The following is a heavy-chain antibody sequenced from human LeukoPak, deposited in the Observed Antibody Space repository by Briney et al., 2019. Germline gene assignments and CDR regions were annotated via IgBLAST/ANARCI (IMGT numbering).Heavy chain of an antibody. J-gene: IGHJ6*02. D-gene: IGHD3-10*01. CDR1: GFTFSSYD. CDR2: IGTAGDT. CDR3: ARAYYYGSGDYGMDV. V-gene: IGHV3-13*01. Sequence: PGGSPRLSCAASGFTFSSYDMHWVRQATGKGLEWVSAIGTAGDTYYPGSVKGRFTISRENAKNSLYLQMNSLRAGDTAVYYCARAYYYGSGDYGMDVWGQGTTVTVSS.